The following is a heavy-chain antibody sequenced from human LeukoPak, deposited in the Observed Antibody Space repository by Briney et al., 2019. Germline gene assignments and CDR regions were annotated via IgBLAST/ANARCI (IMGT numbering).Heavy chain of an antibody. CDR2: IFGSGGST. CDR3: ARGLDYYYYYGMDV. CDR1: GFTFSTYA. V-gene: IGHV3-23*01. J-gene: IGHJ6*02. Sequence: GGSLRLSCAASGFTFSTYAMYWVRQAPGKGLEWVSGIFGSGGSTHYADSVKGRFTISRDNSKNTVYLQMNSLRAEDTAVYYCARGLDYYYYYGMDVWGQGTTVTVSS.